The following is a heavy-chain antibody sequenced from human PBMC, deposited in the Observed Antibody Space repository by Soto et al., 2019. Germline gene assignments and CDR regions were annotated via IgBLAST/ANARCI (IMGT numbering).Heavy chain of an antibody. CDR1: GGTFSSYA. CDR2: IIPIFGTA. D-gene: IGHD2-15*01. V-gene: IGHV1-69*12. J-gene: IGHJ2*01. CDR3: ANTVVTLKNWYFDL. Sequence: QVQLVQSGAEVKKPGSSVKVSCKASGGTFSSYAISWVRQAPGPGLEWMGGIIPIFGTANYAQKFQGRVTITADESTSTAYMEQNSLRSEDTAVYYCANTVVTLKNWYFDLWGRGTLVTVSS.